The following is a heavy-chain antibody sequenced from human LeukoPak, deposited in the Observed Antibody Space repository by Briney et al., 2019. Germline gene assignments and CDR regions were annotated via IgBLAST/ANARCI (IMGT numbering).Heavy chain of an antibody. V-gene: IGHV7-4-1*02. CDR3: ARANLWFGELGWIDP. J-gene: IGHJ5*02. Sequence: ASVKVSCKASGYTFTTYAMNWVRQAPGQGLEWMGLINTNTGNPTYAQGFTGRFVFSLDTSVSTAYLQISSLKADDTAVYYCARANLWFGELGWIDPWGQGTQVTVSS. CDR2: INTNTGNP. CDR1: GYTFTTYA. D-gene: IGHD3-10*01.